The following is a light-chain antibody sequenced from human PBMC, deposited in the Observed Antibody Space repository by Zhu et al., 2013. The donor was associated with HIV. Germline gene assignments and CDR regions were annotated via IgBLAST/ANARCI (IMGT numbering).Light chain of an antibody. J-gene: IGKJ1*01. V-gene: IGKV3-15*01. CDR3: QQYNNWPAT. Sequence: EIVMTQSPVTLSVSPGERATLSCRASQSVRSNLAWYQQKPGQAPKLLIHGASTRATGVPVRFSGSGSGTEFTLTISSLRSEDFAVYYCQQYNNWPATFGQGTKVEIK. CDR1: QSVRSN. CDR2: GAS.